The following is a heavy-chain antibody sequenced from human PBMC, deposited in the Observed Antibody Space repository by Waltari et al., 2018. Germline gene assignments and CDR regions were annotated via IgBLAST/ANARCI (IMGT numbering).Heavy chain of an antibody. CDR1: GYTFTSYG. V-gene: IGHV1-18*01. CDR2: ISAYNGNT. Sequence: QVQLVQSGAEVKKPGASVKVSCKASGYTFTSYGISWVRQAPGQGLEWMGWISAYNGNTNYAQKLQGRVTMTTDTSTSTAYMGLRSLGSDDPAVYYCAGDNGAPAPRLYYYYYGMDVWGQGTTVTVSS. D-gene: IGHD2-8*01. J-gene: IGHJ6*02. CDR3: AGDNGAPAPRLYYYYYGMDV.